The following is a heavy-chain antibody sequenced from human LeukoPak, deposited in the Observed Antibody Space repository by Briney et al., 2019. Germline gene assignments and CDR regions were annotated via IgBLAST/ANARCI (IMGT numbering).Heavy chain of an antibody. CDR2: INPILGIA. V-gene: IGHV1-69*04. CDR3: ARGGVVTYYFDY. D-gene: IGHD3-3*01. J-gene: IGHJ4*02. Sequence: SVKVSCKASGGTFSSYAISWVRQAPGQGLEWMGRINPILGIANYAQKLQGRVTITADKSTSTAYMELGSLRSEDTAVYYCARGGVVTYYFDYWGQGTLVTVSS. CDR1: GGTFSSYA.